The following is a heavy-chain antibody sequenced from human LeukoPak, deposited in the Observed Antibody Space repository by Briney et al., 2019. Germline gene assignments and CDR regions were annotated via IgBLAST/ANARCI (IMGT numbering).Heavy chain of an antibody. Sequence: SETLSLTCTVSGYSISSGYYWGWIRQPPGKGLEWIGSIYHSGRTFYNPSPKSRVTISVDTSKNQFSLKLSSVTAADTAVYYCARNINGGGWFDPWGQGTLVTVSS. D-gene: IGHD3-16*01. CDR2: IYHSGRT. CDR3: ARNINGGGWFDP. J-gene: IGHJ5*02. V-gene: IGHV4-38-2*02. CDR1: GYSISSGYY.